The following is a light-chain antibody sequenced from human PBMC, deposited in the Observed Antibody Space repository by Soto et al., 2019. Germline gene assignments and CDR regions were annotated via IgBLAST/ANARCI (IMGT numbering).Light chain of an antibody. J-gene: IGKJ5*01. CDR2: ASS. CDR1: QSIGKH. CDR3: QQGYSSAIT. Sequence: MSLSPSSLSASVGDRVPITCGASQSIGKHLNWYQQKPGKAPKFLIYASSSLQSGVPSRFSGSGSGTDFTLTINSLQPEDFATYYCQQGYSSAITFGQGTRLEI. V-gene: IGKV1-39*01.